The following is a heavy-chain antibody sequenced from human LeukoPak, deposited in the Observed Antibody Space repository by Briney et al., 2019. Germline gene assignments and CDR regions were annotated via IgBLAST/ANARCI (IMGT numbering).Heavy chain of an antibody. CDR1: GFIVSSNY. Sequence: RESLRLSCAASGFIVSSNYMSWVRQAPGKGLDLVSVIFSGGRTYYADSVKGRFTISRDNSRNTLYLQMNSLRAEDTAVYYCARGLGRELDGAFDIWGQGTMVTVSS. J-gene: IGHJ3*02. CDR3: ARGLGRELDGAFDI. CDR2: IFSGGRT. D-gene: IGHD3-10*01. V-gene: IGHV3-53*01.